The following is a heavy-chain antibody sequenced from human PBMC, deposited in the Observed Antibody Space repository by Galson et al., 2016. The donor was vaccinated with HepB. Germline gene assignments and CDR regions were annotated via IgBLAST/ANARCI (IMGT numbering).Heavy chain of an antibody. CDR2: IYPGGSDT. Sequence: QSGAEVKKPGESLKISCKVSGYRFTDYWIAWVRQMSGKGLEWMGIIYPGGSDTRYSPSFQGQVTISADKSISTAYLQWSSLTAPDTAIYYCAIPSGLYYYDCRCDYKSMDFQPWGQGTLVTVSS. J-gene: IGHJ1*01. CDR1: GYRFTDYW. D-gene: IGHD3-16*01. V-gene: IGHV5-51*01. CDR3: AIPSGLYYYDCRCDYKSMDFQP.